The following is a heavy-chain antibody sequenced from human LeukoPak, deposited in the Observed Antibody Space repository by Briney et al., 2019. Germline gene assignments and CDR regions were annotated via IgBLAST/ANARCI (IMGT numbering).Heavy chain of an antibody. CDR1: GVTFRSYW. CDR3: ASRGSGREMAY. CDR2: ISRKSDYM. Sequence: GGSLRLSCEASGVTFRSYWMHWVRQAPGKGLEWVSGISRKSDYMSYAESVKGRFIISRDNAKNSLYLQMNSLRAEDTAVYYCASRGSGREMAYWGQGTLVTVSS. V-gene: IGHV3-21*06. D-gene: IGHD3-10*01. J-gene: IGHJ4*02.